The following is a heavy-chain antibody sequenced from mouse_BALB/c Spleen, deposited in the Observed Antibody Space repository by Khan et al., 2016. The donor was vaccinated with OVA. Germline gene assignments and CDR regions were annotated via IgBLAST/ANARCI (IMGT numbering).Heavy chain of an antibody. CDR3: ARDYWFAY. CDR1: GFTFSNYA. J-gene: IGHJ3*01. Sequence: EVKLVESGGGLVKPGGSLKLSCAASGFTFSNYAMSWVRQSPEKRLEWVASISSGDSTYYPDSVMGRFTISRDNARNILYLQMSSRRSEDTAMYYCARDYWFAYWGQGTLVTVSA. CDR2: ISSGDST. V-gene: IGHV5-6-5*01.